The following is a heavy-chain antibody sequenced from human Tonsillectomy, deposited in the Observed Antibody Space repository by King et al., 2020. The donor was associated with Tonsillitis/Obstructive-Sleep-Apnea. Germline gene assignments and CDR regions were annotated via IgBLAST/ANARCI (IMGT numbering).Heavy chain of an antibody. V-gene: IGHV3-74*01. J-gene: IGHJ6*02. CDR2: INRDESST. CDR1: GFSFSSYW. D-gene: IGHD3-3*01. Sequence: QLVQSGGGLVQPGGSLRLSCAASGFSFSSYWMHWVRQAPGKGLVWVSRINRDESSTTYADSVKGRFTISRDNAKNTLYLQMNSLRAEDTAVYYCARDPHGDFWSGGGMDVWGQGTTVTASS. CDR3: ARDPHGDFWSGGGMDV.